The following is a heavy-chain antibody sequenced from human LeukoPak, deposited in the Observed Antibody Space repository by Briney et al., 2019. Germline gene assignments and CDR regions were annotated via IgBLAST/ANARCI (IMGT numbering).Heavy chain of an antibody. V-gene: IGHV3-11*01. CDR2: ISSSGSTI. CDR3: ARGVYGYCSGGSCHPLQFDY. D-gene: IGHD2-15*01. J-gene: IGHJ4*02. CDR1: GFTFSDYY. Sequence: PGGSLRLSCAASGFTFSDYYMSWIRQAPGKGLEWVSYISSSGSTIYYADSVKGRFTISRDNAKNSLYLQMNSLRAEDTAVYYCARGVYGYCSGGSCHPLQFDYWGQGTLVTLSS.